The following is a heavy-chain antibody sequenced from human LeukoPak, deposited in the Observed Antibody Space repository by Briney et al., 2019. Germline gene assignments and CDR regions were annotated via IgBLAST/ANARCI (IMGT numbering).Heavy chain of an antibody. CDR1: GFTFSTYE. V-gene: IGHV3-48*03. J-gene: IGHJ3*02. D-gene: IGHD4-23*01. CDR2: ISSSGSI. CDR3: AREGYGGTSDAFDI. Sequence: GGSLRLSCATSGFTFSTYEMDWVRQAPGKGLEGVSYISSSGSIYYTDSVKGRFTIPRDNAKNSLYLQMNSLRAEDTAIYSCAREGYGGTSDAFDIWGQGTMVTVSS.